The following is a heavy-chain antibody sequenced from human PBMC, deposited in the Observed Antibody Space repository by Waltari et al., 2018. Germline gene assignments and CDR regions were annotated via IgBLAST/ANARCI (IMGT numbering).Heavy chain of an antibody. V-gene: IGHV3-23*01. CDR1: GLNPSRCA. CDR2: SSGTGSTT. Sequence: EEPLLESGGGLLQPGGSLRLSCQAPGLNPSRCAMHWVRQAPGKGLEWVASSSGTGSTTYYVDSVRGRFTISRDNSKNTLYLEMNSLRAEDTAVYYCAKDGYNWVALDVWGPGTTVTISS. CDR3: AKDGYNWVALDV. J-gene: IGHJ3*01. D-gene: IGHD5-12*01.